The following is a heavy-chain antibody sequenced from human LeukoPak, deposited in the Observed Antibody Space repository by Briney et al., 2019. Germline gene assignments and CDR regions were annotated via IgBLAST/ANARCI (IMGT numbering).Heavy chain of an antibody. J-gene: IGHJ4*02. Sequence: GGSLRLSCAASGFTFSSYAMHWVRQAPGKGLEWVAVISYDGSNKYYADSVKGRFTISRDNSKNTLYLQMNSLRAEDTAVYYCAKPTGSCSGGSCYQNWGQGTLVTVSS. CDR3: AKPTGSCSGGSCYQN. D-gene: IGHD2-15*01. V-gene: IGHV3-30*04. CDR2: ISYDGSNK. CDR1: GFTFSSYA.